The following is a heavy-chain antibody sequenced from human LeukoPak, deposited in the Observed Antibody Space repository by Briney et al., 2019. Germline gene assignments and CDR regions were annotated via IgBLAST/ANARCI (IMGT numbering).Heavy chain of an antibody. Sequence: SETLSLTCTVSGGSISSYYWSWTRQPPGKGLEWIGYIYYSGSTNYNPSLKSRVTISVDTSKNQFSLKLSSVTAADTAVYYCARGVGYCSGGSCYYYYYGMDVWGQGTTVTVSS. D-gene: IGHD2-15*01. V-gene: IGHV4-59*01. CDR2: IYYSGST. J-gene: IGHJ6*02. CDR1: GGSISSYY. CDR3: ARGVGYCSGGSCYYYYYGMDV.